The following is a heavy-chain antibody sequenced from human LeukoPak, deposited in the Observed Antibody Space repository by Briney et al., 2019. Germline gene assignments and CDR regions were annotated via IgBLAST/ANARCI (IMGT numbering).Heavy chain of an antibody. Sequence: GGSLRLSCAASGFTFSSYGMHWVRQAPGKGLEWASSISGSDDKTYSADSVKGRFTTSRDKSKSTLFLQMNSLRAEDTAVYYCAKDGPGSGWPDLDYWGQGTLVTVSS. D-gene: IGHD6-19*01. J-gene: IGHJ4*02. CDR2: ISGSDDKT. CDR3: AKDGPGSGWPDLDY. CDR1: GFTFSSYG. V-gene: IGHV3-23*01.